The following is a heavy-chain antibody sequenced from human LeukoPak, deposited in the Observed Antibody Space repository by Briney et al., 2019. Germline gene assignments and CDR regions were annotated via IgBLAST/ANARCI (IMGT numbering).Heavy chain of an antibody. CDR3: ARQYSHDSFYFDY. V-gene: IGHV4-38-2*01. Sequence: SKTLSLTCAVSGYSISSGYYWGWIRQPPGKGLEWIATIYHSGSTYYSPSLKSRVTISVDTSKNQFSLKLRSVTAADTAVYYCARQYSHDSFYFDYWGQGTLVTVSS. J-gene: IGHJ4*02. CDR2: IYHSGST. D-gene: IGHD4-11*01. CDR1: GYSISSGYY.